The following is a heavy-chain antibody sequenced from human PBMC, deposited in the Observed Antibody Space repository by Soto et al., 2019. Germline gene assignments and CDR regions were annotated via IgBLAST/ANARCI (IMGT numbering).Heavy chain of an antibody. CDR3: GRDGAGMGATFDY. J-gene: IGHJ4*02. Sequence: QVQLVQSGAVVKKPGSSVKVSCKASGGTFSSYAMNWVRQAPGPGLEWMGGIIPMFGTTTYAQKFQGRVTITADESTSTVYMELTGLTSDDTAADYWGRDGAGMGATFDYWGQGTLVTVSS. V-gene: IGHV1-69*12. CDR1: GGTFSSYA. CDR2: IIPMFGTT. D-gene: IGHD1-26*01.